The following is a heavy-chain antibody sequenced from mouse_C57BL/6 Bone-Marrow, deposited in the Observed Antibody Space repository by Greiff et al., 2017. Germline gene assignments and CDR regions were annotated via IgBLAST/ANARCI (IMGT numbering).Heavy chain of an antibody. J-gene: IGHJ3*01. V-gene: IGHV14-4*01. CDR2: IDPENGDT. CDR1: GFNIKDAY. Sequence: VQLQQSGAELVRPGASVKLSCTASGFNIKDAYMHWVKQRPEQGLEWIGWIDPENGDTEYASKFQGKATITADTSSNTAYLQLSSLTSEDTAIYYCTTEGYGSSYDWFAYWGQGTLVTVSA. CDR3: TTEGYGSSYDWFAY. D-gene: IGHD1-1*01.